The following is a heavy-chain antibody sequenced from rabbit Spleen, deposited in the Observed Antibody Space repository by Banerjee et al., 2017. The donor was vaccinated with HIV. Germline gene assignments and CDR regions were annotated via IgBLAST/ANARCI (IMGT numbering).Heavy chain of an antibody. CDR3: VRDQAGDADYGPYYLNL. V-gene: IGHV1S40*01. D-gene: IGHD2-1*01. CDR2: IYTGNDKT. CDR1: GFSFSSGYF. Sequence: QSLEESGGDLVKPGASLTLTCTASGFSFSSGYFMCWVRQAPGKGLEWIGCIYTGNDKTYYASWAKGRLTISRTSSTTVTLQMTSLTVADTATYFCVRDQAGDADYGPYYLNLWGPGTLVTVS. J-gene: IGHJ4*01.